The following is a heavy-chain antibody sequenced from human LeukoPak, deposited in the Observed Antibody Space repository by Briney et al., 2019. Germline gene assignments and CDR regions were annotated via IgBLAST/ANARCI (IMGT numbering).Heavy chain of an antibody. CDR2: INHSGST. J-gene: IGHJ4*02. Sequence: SETLSLTCAVYGGSFSGYYWSWIRQPPGKGLEWIGEINHSGSTNYNPSLQSRVTMSVDTSKNQFSLKLSSVTAADTAVYYCARVSMVRGAPDYYFDYWGQGTLVTVSS. D-gene: IGHD3-10*01. CDR1: GGSFSGYY. V-gene: IGHV4-34*01. CDR3: ARVSMVRGAPDYYFDY.